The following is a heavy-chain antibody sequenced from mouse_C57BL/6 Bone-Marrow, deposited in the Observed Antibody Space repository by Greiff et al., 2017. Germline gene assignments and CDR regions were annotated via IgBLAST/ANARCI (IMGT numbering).Heavy chain of an antibody. D-gene: IGHD2-12*01. CDR3: ARRNYRYFDV. V-gene: IGHV1-50*01. J-gene: IGHJ1*03. CDR1: GYTFTSYW. Sequence: QVQLQQPGAELVKPGASVKLSCKASGYTFTSYWMPWVKQRPGQGLEWIGEIDPSDSYTNYNQKFKGKATLTVDTSSSTAYMQLSSLTSEDSAVYYCARRNYRYFDVWGTGTTGTVSS. CDR2: IDPSDSYT.